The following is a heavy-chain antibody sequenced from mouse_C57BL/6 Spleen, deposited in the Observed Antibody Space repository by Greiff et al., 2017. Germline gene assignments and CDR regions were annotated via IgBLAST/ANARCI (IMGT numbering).Heavy chain of an antibody. Sequence: QVQLQQPGAELVMPGASVKLSCKASGYTFTSYWMHWVKQRPGQGLEWIGEIDPSDSYTNYNQKFKGKSTLTVDKSSSTAYMQLSSLTSEDSAVYYCARRPQAYYYAMDYWGQGTSVTVSS. J-gene: IGHJ4*01. D-gene: IGHD3-2*02. CDR1: GYTFTSYW. CDR3: ARRPQAYYYAMDY. CDR2: IDPSDSYT. V-gene: IGHV1-69*01.